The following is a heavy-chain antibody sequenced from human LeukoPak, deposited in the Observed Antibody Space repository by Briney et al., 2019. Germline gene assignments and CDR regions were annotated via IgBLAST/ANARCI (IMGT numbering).Heavy chain of an antibody. CDR3: ARDLSDLYSGSYGDY. V-gene: IGHV1-18*01. CDR1: GYTFTSYG. CDR2: ISAYNGNT. Sequence: ASVKVSCKASGYTFTSYGISWVRQAPGQGLEGMGWISAYNGNTNYAQKLQGRVTMTTDTSTSTAYMELRSLRSDDTAVYYCARDLSDLYSGSYGDYWGQGTLVTVSS. J-gene: IGHJ4*02. D-gene: IGHD1-26*01.